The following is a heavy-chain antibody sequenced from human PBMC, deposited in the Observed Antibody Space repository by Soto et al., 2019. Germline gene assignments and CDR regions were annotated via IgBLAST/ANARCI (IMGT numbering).Heavy chain of an antibody. Sequence: GGSLRLSCAVSGFTFSSYGMHWVRQAPGKGLEWVAVISGSGGSTYYADSVKGRFTISRDNSKNTLYLQMNSLRAEDTAVYYCAKGSHGITYRDGMDVWGQGTTVTVSS. D-gene: IGHD3-3*01. CDR3: AKGSHGITYRDGMDV. CDR1: GFTFSSYG. CDR2: ISGSGGST. V-gene: IGHV3-23*01. J-gene: IGHJ6*02.